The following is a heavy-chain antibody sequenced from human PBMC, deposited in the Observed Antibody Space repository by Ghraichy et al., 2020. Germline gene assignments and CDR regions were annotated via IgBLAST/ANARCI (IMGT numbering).Heavy chain of an antibody. CDR1: GFLFRSYS. D-gene: IGHD6-19*01. V-gene: IGHV3-21*01. CDR3: ARDYSGWSRDY. CDR2: INGGSSSI. Sequence: GSLRLSCAASGFLFRSYSINWVRQAPGKGLEWVSSINGGSSSIYYADSVKGRFTISRDNAKNSVYLQMNSLRDEDTAVYYCARDYSGWSRDYWGRGTLVTVSS. J-gene: IGHJ4*02.